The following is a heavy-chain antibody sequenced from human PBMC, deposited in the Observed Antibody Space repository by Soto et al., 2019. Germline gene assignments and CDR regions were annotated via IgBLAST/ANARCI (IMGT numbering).Heavy chain of an antibody. V-gene: IGHV4-61*01. Sequence: SETLSLTCTVSGGSVSSGSYYWSWIRQPPGKGLEWIGYIYYSGSTNYNPSLKSRVTISVDTSKNQFSLELSSVTAADTAVYYCARRNGRDGYNRSYYYYGMDVWGQGTTVTVSS. D-gene: IGHD5-12*01. CDR2: IYYSGST. CDR3: ARRNGRDGYNRSYYYYGMDV. J-gene: IGHJ6*02. CDR1: GGSVSSGSYY.